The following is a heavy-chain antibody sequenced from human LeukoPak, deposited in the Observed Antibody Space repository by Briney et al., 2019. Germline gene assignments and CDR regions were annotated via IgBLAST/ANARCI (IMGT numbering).Heavy chain of an antibody. Sequence: SETLSLPFPVPGGSISSYYWSWVRPPPGKGLGWIGYIYYSGSTNYHPSLKSRVTISVDTSKNQFSLKLSSVTAADTAVYYCARYYYDNRVDYWGQGPLVTVSS. D-gene: IGHD3-22*01. CDR3: ARYYYDNRVDY. J-gene: IGHJ4*02. CDR2: IYYSGST. V-gene: IGHV4-59*01. CDR1: GGSISSYY.